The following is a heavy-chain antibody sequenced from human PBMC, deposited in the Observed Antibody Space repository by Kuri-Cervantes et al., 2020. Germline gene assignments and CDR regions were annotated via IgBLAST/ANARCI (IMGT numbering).Heavy chain of an antibody. Sequence: GSLRLSCTVSGCSVNRGDYCWGWIRQPPGKGLECIGFINYSGTTKYNPALKSRVTTSVDTSKTQFSLMLTSVTAADTAVYYGARDRNGWYNWFDPWGQGTLVTVSS. CDR2: INYSGTT. V-gene: IGHV4-61*08. CDR3: ARDRNGWYNWFDP. CDR1: GCSVNRGDYC. D-gene: IGHD6-19*01. J-gene: IGHJ5*02.